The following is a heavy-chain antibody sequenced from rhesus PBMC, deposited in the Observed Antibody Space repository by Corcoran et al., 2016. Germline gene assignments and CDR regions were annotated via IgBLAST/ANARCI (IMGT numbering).Heavy chain of an antibody. V-gene: IGHV4-160*01. CDR2: IYGSSGSN. Sequence: QVQLQESGPGLVKPSETLSLTCAVSGGSISSNYWSWIRQPPWKGLEWIGYIYGSSGSNYYNPSLKSRVTISTDTSKNQFSLKLSSVTAADTAVYYCASSTGTSFDYWGQGVLVTVSS. J-gene: IGHJ4*01. D-gene: IGHD7-45*01. CDR1: GGSISSNY. CDR3: ASSTGTSFDY.